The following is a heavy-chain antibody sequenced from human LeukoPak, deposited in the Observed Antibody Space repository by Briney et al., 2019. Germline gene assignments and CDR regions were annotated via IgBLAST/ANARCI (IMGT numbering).Heavy chain of an antibody. J-gene: IGHJ4*02. Sequence: GGSLEISCKGSGYTFTNYWIGWVRQLPGKGLEWMGIINPGDSDTRYSPSFQGQVTISADKSISTTYLQWSSLKAADSAIYHCARGWNFDYWGQGTLVTVSS. D-gene: IGHD6-19*01. V-gene: IGHV5-51*01. CDR1: GYTFTNYW. CDR2: INPGDSDT. CDR3: ARGWNFDY.